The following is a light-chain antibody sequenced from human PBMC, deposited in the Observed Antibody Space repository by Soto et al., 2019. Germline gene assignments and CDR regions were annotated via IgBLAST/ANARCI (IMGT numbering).Light chain of an antibody. CDR1: QGVGRW. V-gene: IGKV1-12*01. CDR2: AAS. CDR3: HQADSLPVT. J-gene: IGKJ3*01. Sequence: DIPMTQSPSSVSASVGDRVTITCRASQGVGRWFAWYQQKPGKAPKLLISAASSLQNGVPSRISGRGSGTECTFNSSSLQGEDFATFCCHQADSLPVTYGPGTMVDIK.